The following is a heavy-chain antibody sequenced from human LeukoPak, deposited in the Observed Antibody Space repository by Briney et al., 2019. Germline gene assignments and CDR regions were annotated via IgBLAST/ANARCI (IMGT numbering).Heavy chain of an antibody. CDR2: IHSDGSR. V-gene: IGHV3-74*01. CDR1: GFTLSSYL. CDR3: ARGPRGWFASDY. Sequence: GGSLRLTCAVSGFTLSSYLMHWVRQTPGKGLVWISRIHSDGSRSYADSVKGRFTISRDDAKNTLYLQMSSLRVEDTAVYYCARGPRGWFASDYWGQGTVVIVSS. J-gene: IGHJ4*02. D-gene: IGHD6-19*01.